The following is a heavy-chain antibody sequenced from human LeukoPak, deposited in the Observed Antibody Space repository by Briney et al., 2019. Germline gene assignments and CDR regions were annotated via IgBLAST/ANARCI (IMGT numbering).Heavy chain of an antibody. CDR3: ARELSYYYDSSGYSPGHWFDP. Sequence: SDTLSLTCTVSGPSISSGGYFCSWIRQHPGKGLAWIVYIYYSGSTYYNPSLKSRVTISVDTSKNQFSLKLSSLTTADTGVYYCARELSYYYDSSGYSPGHWFDPWGQGTLVTVSS. D-gene: IGHD3-22*01. V-gene: IGHV4-31*03. CDR1: GPSISSGGYF. CDR2: IYYSGST. J-gene: IGHJ5*02.